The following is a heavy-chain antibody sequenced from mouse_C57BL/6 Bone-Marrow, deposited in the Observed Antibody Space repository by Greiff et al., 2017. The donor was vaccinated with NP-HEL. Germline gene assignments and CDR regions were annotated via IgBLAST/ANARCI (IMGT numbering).Heavy chain of an antibody. CDR3: ARDYYALRAWFAY. J-gene: IGHJ3*01. CDR2: ISDGGSYT. Sequence: EVKVVESGGGLVKPGGSLKLSCAASGFTFSSYAMSWVRQTPEKRLEWVATISDGGSYTYYPDNVKGRFTISRDNAKNNRYLQMSHLKSEDTAMYYCARDYYALRAWFAYWGQGTLVTVSA. CDR1: GFTFSSYA. V-gene: IGHV5-4*01. D-gene: IGHD1-1*01.